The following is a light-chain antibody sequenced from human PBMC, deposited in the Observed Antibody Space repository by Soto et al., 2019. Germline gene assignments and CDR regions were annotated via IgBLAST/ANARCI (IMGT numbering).Light chain of an antibody. CDR2: DVN. Sequence: QSALTQPASVSGSPGQSISISCTGTSSDVGAYNFVSWYQQHPDKAPKLVIFDVNNRPSGVSNRFSGSKSGNTASLTISGLRAVYEADYYCTSYTSITPYVFGTGTKVTVL. CDR1: SSDVGAYNF. V-gene: IGLV2-14*01. CDR3: TSYTSITPYV. J-gene: IGLJ1*01.